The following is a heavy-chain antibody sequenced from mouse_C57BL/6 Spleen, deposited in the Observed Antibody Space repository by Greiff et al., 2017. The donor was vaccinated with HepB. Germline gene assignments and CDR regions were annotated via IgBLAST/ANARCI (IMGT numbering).Heavy chain of an antibody. J-gene: IGHJ2*01. V-gene: IGHV1-4*01. CDR2: INPSSGYT. D-gene: IGHD1-1*01. CDR3: ARGVYYGSSPHYFDY. Sequence: QVQLKQSGAELARPGASVKMSCKASGYTFTSYTMHWVKQRPGQGLEWIGYINPSSGYTKYNQKFKDKATLTADKSSSTAYMQLSSLTSEDSAVYYCARGVYYGSSPHYFDYWGQGTTLTVSS. CDR1: GYTFTSYT.